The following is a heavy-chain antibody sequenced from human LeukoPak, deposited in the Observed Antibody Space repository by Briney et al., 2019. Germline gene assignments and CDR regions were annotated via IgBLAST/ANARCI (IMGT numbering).Heavy chain of an antibody. CDR2: LNNVGGA. D-gene: IGHD6-19*01. CDR1: GFTFSSYA. Sequence: GGSLRLSCAASGFTFSSYAMSWVRQAPGKGLEWVSTLNNVGGAFYADSVKGRFTISRDNSKNTLYVQMNSLRADDTAVYYCAKRGSSGSYYFDSWGHGTLVTVPS. CDR3: AKRGSSGSYYFDS. J-gene: IGHJ4*01. V-gene: IGHV3-23*01.